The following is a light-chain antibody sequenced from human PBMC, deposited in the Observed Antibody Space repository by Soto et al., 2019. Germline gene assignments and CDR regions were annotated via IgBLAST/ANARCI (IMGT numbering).Light chain of an antibody. CDR1: QSVSSY. CDR2: DAS. CDR3: QQRSNWTLT. J-gene: IGKJ4*01. V-gene: IGKV3-11*01. Sequence: EIVFTQSPATLSLSPGERATLSCRASQSVSSYLAWYQQKPGQAPRILIYDASNRETGIPARFSGSGSGTEFTLTISSLEPEDFEVYYCQQRSNWTLTFGGGTKVDNK.